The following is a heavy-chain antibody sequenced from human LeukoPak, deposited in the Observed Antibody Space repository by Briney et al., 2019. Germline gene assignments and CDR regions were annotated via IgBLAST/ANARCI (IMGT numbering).Heavy chain of an antibody. J-gene: IGHJ4*02. CDR1: GGSFSGYY. V-gene: IGHV4-34*01. D-gene: IGHD2-2*01. Sequence: SETLSLTCAVYGGSFSGYYWSWIRQPPGKGLEWIGEINHSGSTNYNPSLKSRFTISVDTSKNQFSLKLSSVTAADTAVYYCASHYCSSTSCYFSGWGQGTLVTVSS. CDR2: INHSGST. CDR3: ASHYCSSTSCYFSG.